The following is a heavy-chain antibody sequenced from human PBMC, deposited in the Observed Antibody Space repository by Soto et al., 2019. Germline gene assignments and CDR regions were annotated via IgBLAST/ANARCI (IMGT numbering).Heavy chain of an antibody. V-gene: IGHV3-11*01. D-gene: IGHD3-22*01. Sequence: GGSLRLSCAASGFTFSDYYMTWIRQAPGKGLEWVSHISDSATTTHYADSVKGRFTISRDNAKKSLYLQMNSLRADDTAVYFCARDTAFVASGLFDPWGQGTPVTVSS. CDR2: ISDSATTT. CDR1: GFTFSDYY. J-gene: IGHJ5*02. CDR3: ARDTAFVASGLFDP.